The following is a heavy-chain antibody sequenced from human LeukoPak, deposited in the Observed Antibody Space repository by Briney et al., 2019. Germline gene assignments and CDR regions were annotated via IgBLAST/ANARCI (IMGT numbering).Heavy chain of an antibody. D-gene: IGHD3-22*01. CDR3: ARGNYYDSFPGWFDP. CDR1: GFTFSSYS. CDR2: ISYDGSNK. Sequence: PGGSLRLSCAASGFTFSSYSMNWVRQAPGKGLEWVAVISYDGSNKYYADSVKGRFAISRDNSKNTLYLQMNSLRAEDTAVYYCARGNYYDSFPGWFDPWGQGTLVTVSS. V-gene: IGHV3-30*03. J-gene: IGHJ5*02.